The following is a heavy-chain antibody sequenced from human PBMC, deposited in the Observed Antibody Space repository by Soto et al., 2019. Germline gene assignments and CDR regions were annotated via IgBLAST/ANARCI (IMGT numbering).Heavy chain of an antibody. CDR2: INPNSGGT. Sequence: ASVKVSCKASGYTFANYAIHWVRQAPGQRLEWMGWINPNSGGTNYAQKFQGWVTMTRDTSISTAYMELSRLRSDDTAVYYCARAPGMITFGGVTLGYNWFDPWGQGTLVTVSS. CDR1: GYTFANYA. CDR3: ARAPGMITFGGVTLGYNWFDP. J-gene: IGHJ5*02. D-gene: IGHD3-16*01. V-gene: IGHV1-2*04.